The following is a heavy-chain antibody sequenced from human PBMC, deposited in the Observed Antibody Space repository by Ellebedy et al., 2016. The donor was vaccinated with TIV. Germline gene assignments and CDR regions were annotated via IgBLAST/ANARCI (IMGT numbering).Heavy chain of an antibody. CDR1: GFTFSSYS. CDR3: ARVRIVVVPAAIAAPVGGWFDP. J-gene: IGHJ5*02. D-gene: IGHD2-2*01. CDR2: ISSSSSTI. Sequence: GESLKISXAASGFTFSSYSMNWVRQAPGKGLEWVSYISSSSSTIYYADSVKGQFTISRDNAKNSLYLQMNSLRAEDTAVYYCARVRIVVVPAAIAAPVGGWFDPWGQGTLVTVSS. V-gene: IGHV3-48*04.